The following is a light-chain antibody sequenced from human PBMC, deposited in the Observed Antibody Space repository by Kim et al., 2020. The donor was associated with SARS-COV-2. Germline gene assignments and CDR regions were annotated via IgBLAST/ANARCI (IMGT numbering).Light chain of an antibody. CDR1: SSDVGRYNV. CDR3: SSYAGHKIFLL. CDR2: EVT. V-gene: IGLV2-23*02. Sequence: QSLTISYTGTSSDVGRYNVVSWYQQYPGKAPKLIIYEVTKRPSGVSNRFSGSKSGNTASLTISGLQAEDEADYYCSSYAGHKIFLLFGGGTQLTVL. J-gene: IGLJ2*01.